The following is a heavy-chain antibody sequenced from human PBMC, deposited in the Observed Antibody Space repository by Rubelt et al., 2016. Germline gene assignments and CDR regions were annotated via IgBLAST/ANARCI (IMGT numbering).Heavy chain of an antibody. CDR3: ARANHGDYEDY. Sequence: QVQLVQSGAEVKKPGASVKVSCKASGYTFTNYGMHWVRQAPGQRLEWMGWIDAGNGDTKYSRKLKDRVSITRDDSANTGYMELSSLRSEDTAVYYCARANHGDYEDYWGQGTLVTVSS. V-gene: IGHV1-3*01. J-gene: IGHJ4*02. CDR1: GYTFTNYG. D-gene: IGHD4-17*01. CDR2: IDAGNGDT.